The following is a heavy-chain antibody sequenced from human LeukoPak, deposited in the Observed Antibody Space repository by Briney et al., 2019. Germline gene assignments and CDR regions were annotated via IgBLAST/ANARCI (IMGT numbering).Heavy chain of an antibody. Sequence: ASVKVSCKASGGTFSSYAISWVRQAPGHGLEWIAWISVYNGNTNYADKVRGRVLVTTDISATTAYLELKSLRYDDTGVYYCAKMDSDSSGFFSNWGQGTPVTVSS. D-gene: IGHD3-22*01. CDR3: AKMDSDSSGFFSN. CDR1: GGTFSSYA. V-gene: IGHV1-18*01. CDR2: ISVYNGNT. J-gene: IGHJ4*02.